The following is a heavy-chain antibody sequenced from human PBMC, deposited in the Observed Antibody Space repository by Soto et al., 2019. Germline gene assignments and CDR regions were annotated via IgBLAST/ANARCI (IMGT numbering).Heavy chain of an antibody. CDR3: ARTTAVPNTLRSRYFFDY. J-gene: IGHJ4*02. V-gene: IGHV4-61*01. CDR2: VYYSGTT. Sequence: SETMFLTYSFSGTYVSIKTDYLSWIRQPPGKRLEWIGYVYYSGTTNYNPSLKSRVTISVDLSKNQFSLRLSSVTTADTALYYCARTTAVPNTLRSRYFFDYWGQGTLVTVSS. CDR1: GTYVSIKTDY. D-gene: IGHD4-17*01.